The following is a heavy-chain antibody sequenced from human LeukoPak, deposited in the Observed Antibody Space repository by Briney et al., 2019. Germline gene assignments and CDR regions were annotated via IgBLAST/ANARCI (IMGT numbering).Heavy chain of an antibody. Sequence: SVKVSCKASGGTFSSYAISWVRQAPGQGLEWMGGIIPIFGTANYAQKFQGRVTITADESTSTAYMELSSLRSEDTAMYYCARASGSRVGLDYWGQGTLVTVSS. CDR3: ARASGSRVGLDY. D-gene: IGHD1-26*01. CDR1: GGTFSSYA. J-gene: IGHJ4*02. CDR2: IIPIFGTA. V-gene: IGHV1-69*01.